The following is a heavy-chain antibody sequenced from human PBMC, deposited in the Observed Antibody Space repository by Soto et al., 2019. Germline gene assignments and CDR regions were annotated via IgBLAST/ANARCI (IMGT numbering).Heavy chain of an antibody. Sequence: QVQLVESGGGLVKPGGSLRLSCAASGFTFSDFYMTWIRQAPGKGLEWVSYISSSGSAISYADSVKGRFTISRDNAKNALDLRMNGLRSDDMAVDYCARQGRYYSYCGMDVWCQGTTVTVSS. CDR2: ISSSGSAI. CDR3: ARQGRYYSYCGMDV. J-gene: IGHJ6*02. CDR1: GFTFSDFY. V-gene: IGHV3-11*01.